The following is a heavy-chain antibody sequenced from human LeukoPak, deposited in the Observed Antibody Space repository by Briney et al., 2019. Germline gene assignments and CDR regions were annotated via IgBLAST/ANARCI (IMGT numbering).Heavy chain of an antibody. J-gene: IGHJ6*03. CDR1: GYTFTSYG. CDR2: ISAYNGNT. Sequence: GASVKVSCKASGYTFTSYGISWVRQAPGQGLEGMGWISAYNGNTNYAQKLQGRVTMTTDTSTSTAYMEPRSLRSDDTAVYYCARGRDDILTGYYDIWSGYMDVWGKGTTVTVSS. CDR3: ARGRDDILTGYYDIWSGYMDV. V-gene: IGHV1-18*01. D-gene: IGHD3-9*01.